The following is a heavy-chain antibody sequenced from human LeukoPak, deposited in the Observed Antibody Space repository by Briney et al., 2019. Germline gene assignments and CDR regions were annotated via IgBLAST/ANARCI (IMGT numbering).Heavy chain of an antibody. Sequence: SETLSLTCTVSGGSISSGDYYWSWIRQPPGKGLEWIGYIYYSGSTYYNPSLKSRVTISVDTSKNQFSLKLSSVTAADTAVYYCAREDAAGDWEPFHYGMDVWGQGTTVTVSS. CDR2: IYYSGST. CDR1: GGSISSGDYY. CDR3: AREDAAGDWEPFHYGMDV. J-gene: IGHJ6*02. D-gene: IGHD2-21*02. V-gene: IGHV4-30-4*01.